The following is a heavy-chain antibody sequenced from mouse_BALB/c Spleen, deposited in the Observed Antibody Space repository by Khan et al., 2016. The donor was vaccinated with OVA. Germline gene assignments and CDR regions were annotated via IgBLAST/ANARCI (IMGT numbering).Heavy chain of an antibody. Sequence: QVQLKESGPGLVAPSQNLSITCTVSGFSLSDYGVSWIRQPLGKGLEWRGVIWGGGSTYNNSALKSRLSISKHNSKNQVFLKMSNRQSDDETMFYCAERVWSYYYTLDYWGQGTSVTVSS. V-gene: IGHV2-6-5*01. CDR3: AERVWSYYYTLDY. CDR1: GFSLSDYG. CDR2: IWGGGST. J-gene: IGHJ4*01.